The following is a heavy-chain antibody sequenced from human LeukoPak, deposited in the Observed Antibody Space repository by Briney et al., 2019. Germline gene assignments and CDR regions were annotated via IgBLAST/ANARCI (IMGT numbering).Heavy chain of an antibody. CDR2: IGGSGDKT. J-gene: IGHJ3*01. V-gene: IGHV3-23*01. Sequence: PGGSLRLSCAASGFTFNRNAISWVRQAPGKGLEWVSTIGGSGDKTFYADSVKGRFTISRDNAEKSLFLQMNNLRVEDTALYYCARYGSYLDAVDFWGQGTLVTVAS. D-gene: IGHD1-26*01. CDR3: ARYGSYLDAVDF. CDR1: GFTFNRNA.